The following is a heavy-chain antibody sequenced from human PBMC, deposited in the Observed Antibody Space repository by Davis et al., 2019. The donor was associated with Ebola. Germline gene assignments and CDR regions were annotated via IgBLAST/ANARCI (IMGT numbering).Heavy chain of an antibody. V-gene: IGHV3-53*01. CDR3: ARKAAADIDY. Sequence: PGGSPRLSCAASGFTVSSNYMSWVRQAPGKGLEWVSVIYSGGSTYYADSVKGRFTISRDNSKNTLYLQMNSLRAEDTAVYYCARKAAADIDYWGQGTLVTVSS. J-gene: IGHJ4*02. CDR2: IYSGGST. D-gene: IGHD6-13*01. CDR1: GFTVSSNY.